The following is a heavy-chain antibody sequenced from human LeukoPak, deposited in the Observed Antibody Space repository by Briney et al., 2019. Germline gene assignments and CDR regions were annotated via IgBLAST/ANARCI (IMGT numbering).Heavy chain of an antibody. CDR1: GFTFDDYA. Sequence: QPGGSLRLSCAASGFTFDDYAMHWVRQAPGKGLEWVSGISWNSGSIGYADSVKGRFTISRDNAKNTLFLQMNSLRADDTAVYYCARGGRYSYGSQGYWGQGTLVTVSS. D-gene: IGHD5-18*01. CDR2: ISWNSGSI. V-gene: IGHV3-9*01. CDR3: ARGGRYSYGSQGY. J-gene: IGHJ4*02.